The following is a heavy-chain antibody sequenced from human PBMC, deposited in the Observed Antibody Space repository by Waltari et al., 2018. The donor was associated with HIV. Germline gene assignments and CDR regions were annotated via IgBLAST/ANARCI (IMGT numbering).Heavy chain of an antibody. CDR2: ITWGNERR. V-gene: IGHV3-9*01. Sequence: ELQLVESGGGLVQPGRSLSLSCAASGFTFEDYAMHWVRQAPGKGLEWGSIITWGNERRRYADSVKGRFTISRDNAKNSRYMQMNSLRTDDTAFYDCVRGPMYKWFDPWGQGTLVTVSS. CDR1: GFTFEDYA. D-gene: IGHD3-10*02. CDR3: VRGPMYKWFDP. J-gene: IGHJ5*02.